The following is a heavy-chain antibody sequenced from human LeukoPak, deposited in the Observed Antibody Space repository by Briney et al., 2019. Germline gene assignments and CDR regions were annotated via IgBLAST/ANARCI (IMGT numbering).Heavy chain of an antibody. CDR1: GGSISSSNW. Sequence: SETLSLTCAVSGGSISSSNWWSWVRQPPGKGLEWIGEIYHSGSTNYNPSLKSRVTISVDTSKNQFSLKLSSVTAADTAVYYCARGRYSSSWYFWFDPWGQGTLVTVSS. V-gene: IGHV4-4*02. J-gene: IGHJ5*02. D-gene: IGHD6-13*01. CDR2: IYHSGST. CDR3: ARGRYSSSWYFWFDP.